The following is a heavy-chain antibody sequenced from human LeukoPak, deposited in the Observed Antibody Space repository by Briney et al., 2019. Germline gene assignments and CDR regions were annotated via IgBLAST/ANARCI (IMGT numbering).Heavy chain of an antibody. D-gene: IGHD3-22*01. J-gene: IGHJ3*02. CDR2: INHSGST. CDR1: GGSFSGYY. V-gene: IGHV4-34*01. CDR3: ARVRRTYYYDSSGYPLFDAFDI. Sequence: PSETLSLTCAVYGGSFSGYYWSWIRQPPGKGLEWIGEINHSGSTNYNPSLKSRVTISVDTSKNQFSLKLSSVTAADTAVHYCARVRRTYYYDSSGYPLFDAFDIWGQGTMVTVSS.